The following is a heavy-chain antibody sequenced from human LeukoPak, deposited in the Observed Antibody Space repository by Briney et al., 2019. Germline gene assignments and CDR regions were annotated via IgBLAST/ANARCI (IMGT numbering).Heavy chain of an antibody. CDR3: ASPGRGGGGSYLWYFDY. CDR1: GFTFSSYG. CDR2: IRYDGSNK. Sequence: GGSLRLSCAASGFTFSSYGMHWVRQAPGKGLEWVAFIRYDGSNKYYADSVKGRFTISRDNSKNTLYLQMNSLRAEDTAVYYCASPGRGGGGSYLWYFDYWGQGTLVTVSS. V-gene: IGHV3-30*02. J-gene: IGHJ4*02. D-gene: IGHD1-26*01.